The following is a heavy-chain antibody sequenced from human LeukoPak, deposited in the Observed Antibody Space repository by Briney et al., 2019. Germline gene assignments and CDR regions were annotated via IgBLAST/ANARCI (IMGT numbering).Heavy chain of an antibody. Sequence: ASVKVSCKASGYTFTGYYMHWVRQAPGQGLEWMGWINPNSGGTKYAPKFQGRVTMTRDTSISAAYMELSRLRSDDTAVYYCARGEFSIFGVVILDYWGQGTLVTVSS. CDR3: ARGEFSIFGVVILDY. J-gene: IGHJ4*02. CDR2: INPNSGGT. CDR1: GYTFTGYY. V-gene: IGHV1-2*02. D-gene: IGHD3-3*01.